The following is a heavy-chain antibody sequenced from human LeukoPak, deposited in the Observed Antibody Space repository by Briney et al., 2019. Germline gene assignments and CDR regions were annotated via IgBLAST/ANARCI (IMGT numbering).Heavy chain of an antibody. V-gene: IGHV1-2*06. CDR1: GYTFTGYY. CDR2: INPNSGGT. Sequence: ASVKVSCKASGYTFTGYYMHWVRQAPGQGLEWMGRINPNSGGTNYAQKFQGRVTMTRDTSISTAYMELSRPRSDDTAVYYCARDGRGYYDSSGYYCYFDYWGQGTLVTVSS. D-gene: IGHD3-22*01. J-gene: IGHJ4*02. CDR3: ARDGRGYYDSSGYYCYFDY.